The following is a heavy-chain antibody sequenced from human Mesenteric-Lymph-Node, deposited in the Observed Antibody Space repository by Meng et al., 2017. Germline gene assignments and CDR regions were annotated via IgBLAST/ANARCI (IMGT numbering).Heavy chain of an antibody. CDR2: ISAYNGNT. CDR3: AREWWFGELPPYYGMDV. D-gene: IGHD3-10*01. CDR1: GYTFTSYG. J-gene: IGHJ6*02. V-gene: IGHV1-18*01. Sequence: ASVKVSCKASGYTFTSYGISWVRQAPGQGLEWMGWISAYNGNTNYAQKLQGRVTMTTDTSTSTAYMELRSLRSDDTAVYYCAREWWFGELPPYYGMDVWGQGTTVTVSS.